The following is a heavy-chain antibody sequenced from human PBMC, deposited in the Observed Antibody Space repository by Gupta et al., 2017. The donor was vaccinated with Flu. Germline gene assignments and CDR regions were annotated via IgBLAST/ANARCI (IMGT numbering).Heavy chain of an antibody. J-gene: IGHJ5*01. D-gene: IGHD7-27*01. CDR2: FNPLNGGI. CDR3: ARDFTGDRYNWFDS. V-gene: IGHV1-2*02. Sequence: RQAPGQGLEWWGGFNPLNGGIDYAQKFQGRVTVTRDTSINTAYMELSNLRSDDTAIYYCARDFTGDRYNWFDSWGQGTRVTVSS.